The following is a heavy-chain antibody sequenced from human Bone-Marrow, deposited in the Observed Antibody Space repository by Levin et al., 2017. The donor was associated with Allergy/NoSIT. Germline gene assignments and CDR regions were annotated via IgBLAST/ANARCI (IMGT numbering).Heavy chain of an antibody. Sequence: GESLKISCKASGYTFATYGITWVRQAPGQGLEWMGWISGNNGNTHYAQNFQGRVTLTTDTSTSTAYMEVTSLRSDDTAVYYCARDGNAAADYWGQGTLVTVSS. V-gene: IGHV1-18*01. CDR1: GYTFATYG. J-gene: IGHJ4*02. D-gene: IGHD1-1*01. CDR2: ISGNNGNT. CDR3: ARDGNAAADY.